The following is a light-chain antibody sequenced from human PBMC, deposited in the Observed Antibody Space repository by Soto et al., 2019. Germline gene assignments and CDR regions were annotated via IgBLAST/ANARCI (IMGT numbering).Light chain of an antibody. CDR2: GVS. J-gene: IGKJ5*01. V-gene: IGKV3-20*01. Sequence: EIVLTQSPGTLSLSPGERATLSCRARQSVSGNYLAWYQQKPGQAPRLLIYGVSYRATGIPDRFSGSGSGTDFTLTISRLEPEDFAVYYCQQYGRSPPITFGQGTRLEIK. CDR1: QSVSGNY. CDR3: QQYGRSPPIT.